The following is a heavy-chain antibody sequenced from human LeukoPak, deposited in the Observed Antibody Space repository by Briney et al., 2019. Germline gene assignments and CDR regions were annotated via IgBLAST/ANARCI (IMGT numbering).Heavy chain of an antibody. CDR2: TNPNSGGT. CDR1: GYTFTGYY. D-gene: IGHD3-10*01. J-gene: IGHJ4*02. CDR3: ARGSGEKYYFDY. Sequence: ASVKVSCKASGYTFTGYYMHWVRQAPGQGLEWMGWTNPNSGGTNYAQKFQGRVTMTRDTSISTAYMELSRLRSDDTAVYYCARGSGEKYYFDYWGQGTLVTVSS. V-gene: IGHV1-2*02.